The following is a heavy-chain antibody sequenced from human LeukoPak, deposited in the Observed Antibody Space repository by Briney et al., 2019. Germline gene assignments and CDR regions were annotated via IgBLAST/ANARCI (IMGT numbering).Heavy chain of an antibody. Sequence: GGSLRLSCAASGFTFSSYSMNWVRQAPGKGLEWVSRINSDGSSTSYADSVKGRFTISRDNAKNTLYLQMNSLRAEDTAVYYCARDGGTQCFDYWGQGTLVTVSS. CDR1: GFTFSSYS. CDR2: INSDGSST. J-gene: IGHJ4*02. CDR3: ARDGGTQCFDY. D-gene: IGHD3-16*01. V-gene: IGHV3-74*01.